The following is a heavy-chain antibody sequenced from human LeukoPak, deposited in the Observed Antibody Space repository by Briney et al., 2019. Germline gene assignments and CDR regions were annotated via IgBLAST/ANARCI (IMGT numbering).Heavy chain of an antibody. CDR2: ISGSSGST. J-gene: IGHJ4*02. Sequence: GGSLRLSCAASGFTFSSYAMSWVRQAPGKGLEWVSAISGSSGSTYYTDSVKGRFTISRDNSKNTLYLQMNSLRAEDTAVYYCAKDLKDTAMDNLDYWGQGTLVTVSS. CDR3: AKDLKDTAMDNLDY. V-gene: IGHV3-23*01. CDR1: GFTFSSYA. D-gene: IGHD5-18*01.